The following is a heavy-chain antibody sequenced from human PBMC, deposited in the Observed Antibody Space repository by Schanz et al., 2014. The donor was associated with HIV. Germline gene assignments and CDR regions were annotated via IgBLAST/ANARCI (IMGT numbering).Heavy chain of an antibody. CDR2: ISYDGSNK. J-gene: IGHJ6*02. CDR3: ARGSWYSGGWYDDYNYYDVDV. V-gene: IGHV3-30*03. Sequence: VQLLESGGGLVQPGGSLRLSCAASGFTFSSYGMHWVRQAPGKGLEWVAVISYDGSNKYYADSVKGRFTISRDISKNTLSLQMNSLRAEDTAVYFCARGSWYSGGWYDDYNYYDVDVWGQGTTVIVSS. CDR1: GFTFSSYG. D-gene: IGHD6-19*01.